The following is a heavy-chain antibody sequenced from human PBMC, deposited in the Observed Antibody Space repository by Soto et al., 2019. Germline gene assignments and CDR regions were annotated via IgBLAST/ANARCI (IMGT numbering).Heavy chain of an antibody. J-gene: IGHJ6*02. CDR3: ARGDSTDCSNGVCSFFYNHDMDV. Sequence: ASVKVSCKASGYTFTGYYMHWVRQAAGQGLEWLGRINPKSGGTSTAQKFQGWVTMTTDTSISTASMELTRLTSDDTAIYYCARGDSTDCSNGVCSFFYNHDMDVWGQGTTVTVSS. D-gene: IGHD2-8*01. CDR1: GYTFTGYY. V-gene: IGHV1-2*04. CDR2: INPKSGGT.